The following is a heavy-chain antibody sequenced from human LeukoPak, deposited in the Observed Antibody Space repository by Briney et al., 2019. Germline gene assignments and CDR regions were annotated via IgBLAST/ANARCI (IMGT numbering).Heavy chain of an antibody. CDR1: GGSISSYY. CDR3: ARDGGRDYGDYVFDY. V-gene: IGHV4-59*01. Sequence: SETLSLTCIVSGGSISSYYWNWIRQPPGKGLEWIGYIYDSGSTNYNPSLKSRVTISVDTSKNQFSLRLSSVTAADTAVYYCARDGGRDYGDYVFDYWGQGTLVTVSS. CDR2: IYDSGST. D-gene: IGHD4-17*01. J-gene: IGHJ4*02.